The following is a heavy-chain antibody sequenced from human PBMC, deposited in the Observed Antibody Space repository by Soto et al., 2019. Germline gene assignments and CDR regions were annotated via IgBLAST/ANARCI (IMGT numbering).Heavy chain of an antibody. CDR1: GGSFSGYD. Sequence: SETLSLTCAVYGGSFSGYDWSWIRQPPGKGLEWIGEINHSGSTNYNPSLKSRVTISVDTSKNQFSLKLSSVTAADTAVYYCARGAWDIVVVPAAKGPYYYYMDVWGKGTTVTVSS. D-gene: IGHD2-2*01. CDR3: ARGAWDIVVVPAAKGPYYYYMDV. CDR2: INHSGST. V-gene: IGHV4-34*01. J-gene: IGHJ6*03.